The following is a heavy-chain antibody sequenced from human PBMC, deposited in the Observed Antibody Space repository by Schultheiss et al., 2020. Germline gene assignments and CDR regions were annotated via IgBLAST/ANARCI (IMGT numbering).Heavy chain of an antibody. D-gene: IGHD3-9*01. V-gene: IGHV3-30*18. Sequence: GGSLRLSCAASGFTFSSYGMHWVRQAPGKGLEWVAVISYDGSNKYYADSVKGRFTISRDNSKNTLYLQMNSLRAEDTAVYYCAKARYFDWLRHGEWYFDLWGRGTLVTVSS. J-gene: IGHJ2*01. CDR1: GFTFSSYG. CDR3: AKARYFDWLRHGEWYFDL. CDR2: ISYDGSNK.